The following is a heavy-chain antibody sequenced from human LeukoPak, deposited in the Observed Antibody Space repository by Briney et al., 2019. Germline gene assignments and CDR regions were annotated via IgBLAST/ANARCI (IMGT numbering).Heavy chain of an antibody. D-gene: IGHD3-10*01. CDR1: GDSISRGGDY. CDR2: ISGSGST. CDR3: ARVPIIRGVIED. J-gene: IGHJ4*02. Sequence: SETLSLTCSVSGDSISRGGDYWTWIRQHPEKGLEWIGYISGSGSTYYSPSLRSRVTVSADTSKNQFSLKLTSVTAADTAVFYCARVPIIRGVIEDWGQGTLVSVSS. V-gene: IGHV4-31*03.